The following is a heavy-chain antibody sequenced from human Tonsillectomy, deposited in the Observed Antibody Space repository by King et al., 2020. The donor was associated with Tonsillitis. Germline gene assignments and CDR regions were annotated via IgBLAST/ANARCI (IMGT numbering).Heavy chain of an antibody. D-gene: IGHD3-22*01. J-gene: IGHJ4*02. CDR3: AGFDSGGYYGGFDY. CDR1: TFTFSSYA. Sequence: VQLVESGGGVVQPGTSLRLSCAASTFTFSSYAMHWVRQAPGKGLEWVAVISSDGSNIHYADSVKGRFTISRDNSKNTLYLQMNSLRAEDTAVYYCAGFDSGGYYGGFDYWGQGTLVTVS. V-gene: IGHV3-30-3*01. CDR2: ISSDGSNI.